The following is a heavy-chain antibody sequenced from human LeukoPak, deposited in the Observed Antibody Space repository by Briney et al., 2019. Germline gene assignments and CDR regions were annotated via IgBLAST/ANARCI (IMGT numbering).Heavy chain of an antibody. D-gene: IGHD6-13*01. CDR3: ARVTGYMTEDYFDY. Sequence: SETLSLTCTVSGGSISSYYWSWIRQPPGKGLEWIGEINHSGSTNCNPSLKSRVTVSVDTSKNQFSLRLSSVTAADTAVYYCARVTGYMTEDYFDYWGQGTLITVSS. CDR1: GGSISSYY. CDR2: INHSGST. V-gene: IGHV4-59*01. J-gene: IGHJ4*02.